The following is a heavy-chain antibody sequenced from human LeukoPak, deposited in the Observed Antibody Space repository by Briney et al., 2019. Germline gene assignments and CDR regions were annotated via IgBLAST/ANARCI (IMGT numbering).Heavy chain of an antibody. CDR2: IIPIFGTA. CDR1: GYTFTGYY. D-gene: IGHD3-10*01. Sequence: EASVKVSCKASGYTFTGYYMHWVRQAPGQGLEWMGGIIPIFGTANYAQKFQGSVTITADESTSTAYMELSSLRSEDTAVYYCARDSEDPDNWFDPWGQGTLVTVSS. J-gene: IGHJ5*02. V-gene: IGHV1-69*13. CDR3: ARDSEDPDNWFDP.